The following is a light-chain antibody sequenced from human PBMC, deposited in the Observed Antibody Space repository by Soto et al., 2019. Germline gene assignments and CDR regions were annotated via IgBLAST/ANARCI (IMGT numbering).Light chain of an antibody. V-gene: IGLV2-14*01. CDR3: SSYTSSSTLV. Sequence: QSALTQPASVSGSPGQSITISCTGTSSDVGGYNYVSWYQQYPGKAPKRMIYEVSNRPSGVSNRFSGSKSGNTASLTISGLQAEDEAAYYCSSYTSSSTLVFGTGTKVTVL. J-gene: IGLJ1*01. CDR2: EVS. CDR1: SSDVGGYNY.